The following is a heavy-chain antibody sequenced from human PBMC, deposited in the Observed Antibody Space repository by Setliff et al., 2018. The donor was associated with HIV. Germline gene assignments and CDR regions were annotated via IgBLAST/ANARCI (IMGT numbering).Heavy chain of an antibody. Sequence: GGSLRLSCAASGFTVSSNYMSWVRQAPGKGLEWVSVIYSGGSTYYADSVKGRFTISRDNSKNTLYLQMNSLRAEDTAVYYCARDFTDTVVGVVPFFDYWGQGTLVTVSS. D-gene: IGHD3-3*01. V-gene: IGHV3-66*02. CDR3: ARDFTDTVVGVVPFFDY. CDR2: IYSGGST. J-gene: IGHJ4*02. CDR1: GFTVSSNY.